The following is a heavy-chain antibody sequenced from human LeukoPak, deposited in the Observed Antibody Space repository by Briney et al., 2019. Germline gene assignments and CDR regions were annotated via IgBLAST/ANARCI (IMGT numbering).Heavy chain of an antibody. D-gene: IGHD2-2*01. V-gene: IGHV3-23*01. CDR2: IGGSGGST. Sequence: PGGSLRLSCAASGFTFSSYAMSWVRQAPGKGLHLVSAIGGSGGSTYYADSVKGRFTISRDNSKNTLYLQMNSLRAEDTAVYYCANAAMSSYYGMDVWGQGTTVTVSS. CDR3: ANAAMSSYYGMDV. CDR1: GFTFSSYA. J-gene: IGHJ6*02.